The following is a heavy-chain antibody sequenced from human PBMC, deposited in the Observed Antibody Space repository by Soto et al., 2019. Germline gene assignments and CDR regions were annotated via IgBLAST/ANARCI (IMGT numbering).Heavy chain of an antibody. CDR2: VHPGNSDI. CDR3: AALTGATFH. CDR1: GYSFNSYW. Sequence: GESVKISCKASGYSFNSYWIGWVRQRPGKGLEWMGIVHPGNSDIRYSPSFQGQVTVSVDRSISTAYLQWSSLKASDTALYYCAALTGATFHWGEGTLVTVSS. J-gene: IGHJ4*02. V-gene: IGHV5-51*01. D-gene: IGHD1-20*01.